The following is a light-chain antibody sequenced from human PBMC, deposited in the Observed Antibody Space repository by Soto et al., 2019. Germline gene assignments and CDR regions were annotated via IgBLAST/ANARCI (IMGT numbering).Light chain of an antibody. J-gene: IGLJ1*01. CDR2: DVS. V-gene: IGLV2-14*01. CDR1: SSDVGAYNY. CDR3: SSYTSATTYV. Sequence: QSALTQPASVSGSPGQSITISCTGTSSDVGAYNYDSWYQQYPGEAPKVIIYDVSHRPAGVSNRFSGSKSGNMASLTISGLQTQDEADYYCSSYTSATTYVFGTGTKLTVL.